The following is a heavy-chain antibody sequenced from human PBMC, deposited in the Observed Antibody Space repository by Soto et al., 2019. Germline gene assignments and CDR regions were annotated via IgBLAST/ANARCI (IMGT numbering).Heavy chain of an antibody. V-gene: IGHV3-30*18. CDR1: GFTFSSYG. J-gene: IGHJ5*02. CDR3: AKPYPSETNWFDP. Sequence: PGGSLRLSCAASGFTFSSYGMHWVRQAPGKGLEWVAVISYDGSNKYYADYVKGRFTISRDNSKNTLYLQMNSLRAEDTAVYYCAKPYPSETNWFDPWGQGTLVTVSS. CDR2: ISYDGSNK.